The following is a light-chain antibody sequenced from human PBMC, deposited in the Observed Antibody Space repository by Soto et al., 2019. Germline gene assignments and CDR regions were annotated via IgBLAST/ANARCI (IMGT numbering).Light chain of an antibody. CDR2: SAS. J-gene: IGKJ1*01. Sequence: EVVLTQSPGTLSLSPGDRVTLSCRASQSVASSYLAWYQQKPGRAPRLLFYSASSRATGIPDRFSGSGSGKDFTLTISRLEPEDFAVYYCHHFGSLPQTFGQGTNVE. V-gene: IGKV3-20*01. CDR3: HHFGSLPQT. CDR1: QSVASSY.